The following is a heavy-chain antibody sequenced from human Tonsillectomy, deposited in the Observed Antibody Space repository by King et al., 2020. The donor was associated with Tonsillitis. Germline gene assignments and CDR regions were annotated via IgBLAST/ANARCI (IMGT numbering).Heavy chain of an antibody. V-gene: IGHV4-30-4*01. CDR3: ARGHDSSAYDY. CDR2: IYYSGNT. CDR1: GGSISSDDYY. J-gene: IGHJ4*02. Sequence: VQLQESGPGLVKPSQTLSLTCTVSGGSISSDDYYWSWIRQPPGKGLEWIGYIYYSGNTFYNPSLKSRVTISVDTSKNQFSLRLTSVTAADTAVYYCARGHDSSAYDYWVQGTLVTVSS. D-gene: IGHD3-22*01.